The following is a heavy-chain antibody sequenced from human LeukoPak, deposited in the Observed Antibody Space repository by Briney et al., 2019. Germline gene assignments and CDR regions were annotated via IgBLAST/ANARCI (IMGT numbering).Heavy chain of an antibody. CDR3: AREGQQLGFDY. Sequence: GGSLRLSCAASGFTVSSNYMSWVRQAPGKGLEWVSVIYSGGSTYYADSVKGRFTISRDNSKNTLYLQTNSLRAEDTAVYYCAREGQQLGFDYWGQGTLVTVSS. CDR1: GFTVSSNY. CDR2: IYSGGST. V-gene: IGHV3-53*01. J-gene: IGHJ4*02. D-gene: IGHD6-13*01.